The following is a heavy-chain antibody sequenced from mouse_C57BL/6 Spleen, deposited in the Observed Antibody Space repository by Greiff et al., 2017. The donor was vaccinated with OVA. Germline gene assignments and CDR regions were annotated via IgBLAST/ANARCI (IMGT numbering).Heavy chain of an antibody. V-gene: IGHV1-64*01. D-gene: IGHD3-1*01. CDR3: ARKGHSSGYQFAY. J-gene: IGHJ3*01. CDR2: IHPNSGST. Sequence: QVQLQQPGAELVKPGASVKLSCKASGYTFTSYWMHWVKQRPGQGLEWIGMIHPNSGSTNYNEKFKSKATLTVDKSSSTAYMQLSSLTSEDSAVYYCARKGHSSGYQFAYWGQGTLVTVSA. CDR1: GYTFTSYW.